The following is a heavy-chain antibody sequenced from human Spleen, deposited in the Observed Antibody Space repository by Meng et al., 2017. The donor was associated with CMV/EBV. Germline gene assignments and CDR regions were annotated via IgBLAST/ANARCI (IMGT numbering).Heavy chain of an antibody. CDR1: GFTFSAYA. D-gene: IGHD3-3*01. CDR2: MWSDGIVE. J-gene: IGHJ6*02. CDR3: ARDPFWSGYYRAGWGMDV. V-gene: IGHV3-33*01. Sequence: GGSLRLSCTASGFTFSAYAMHWVRQAPGKGLEWVAVMWSDGIVENSADSVKGRFTISRDDAKNSLYLQMNSLRAEDTAVYYCARDPFWSGYYRAGWGMDVWGQGTTVTVSS.